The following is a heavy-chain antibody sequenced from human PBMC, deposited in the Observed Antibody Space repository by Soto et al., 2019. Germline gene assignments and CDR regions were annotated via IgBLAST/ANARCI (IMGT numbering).Heavy chain of an antibody. CDR2: IFYTGTT. J-gene: IGHJ4*02. V-gene: IGHV4-39*02. CDR3: ARLVVVAPVANV. CDR1: GGSISYNSYD. D-gene: IGHD2-2*01. Sequence: PSETLSLTCSVSGGSISYNSYDWGWIRQPPGKGLEWIGGIFYTGTTDYSPSLKDRVTMSMDTSKNSFSVNLTSVTAADTAVYFCARLVVVAPVANVWGQGTLVTVSS.